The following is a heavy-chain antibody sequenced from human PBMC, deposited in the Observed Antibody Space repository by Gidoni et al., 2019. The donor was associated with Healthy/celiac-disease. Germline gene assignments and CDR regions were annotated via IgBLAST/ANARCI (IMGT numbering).Heavy chain of an antibody. CDR1: GGSISSSSYY. V-gene: IGHV4-39*07. D-gene: IGHD3-16*02. J-gene: IGHJ2*01. CDR3: ARVFFVILHNWYFDL. Sequence: QLQLQESGPGLVKPSETLSLTCTVSGGSISSSSYYWGWIRQPPGKGLEWIGSIYYSGSTYYNPSLKSRVTISVDTSKNQFSLKLSSVTAADTAVYYCARVFFVILHNWYFDLWGRGTLVTVSS. CDR2: IYYSGST.